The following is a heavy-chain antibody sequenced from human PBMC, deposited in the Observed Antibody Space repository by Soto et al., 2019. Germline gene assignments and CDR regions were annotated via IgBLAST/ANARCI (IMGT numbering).Heavy chain of an antibody. Sequence: GGSLRLSCAASGFTFTNFAMNWVRQALGKGLEWVSAISGSGSSTYYADSVKGRFSISRDNNKNTLYLQMNSPRVEDTAVYYCATYFYDGSAYYSGWGQGTQVTVSS. D-gene: IGHD3-22*01. CDR3: ATYFYDGSAYYSG. CDR1: GFTFTNFA. V-gene: IGHV3-23*01. J-gene: IGHJ4*02. CDR2: ISGSGSST.